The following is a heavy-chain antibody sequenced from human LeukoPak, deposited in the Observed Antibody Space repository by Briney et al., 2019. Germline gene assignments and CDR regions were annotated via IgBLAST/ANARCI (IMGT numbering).Heavy chain of an antibody. V-gene: IGHV1-2*02. CDR1: GYTFTGYY. J-gene: IGHJ5*02. Sequence: ASVKVSCKASGYTFTGYYMHWVRQAPGQGLERMGWINPNSGGTNYAQEFQGRVTMTRDTSISTAYMELSRLRSDDTAVYYCARERITGNWFDPWGQGTLVTVSS. CDR3: ARERITGNWFDP. CDR2: INPNSGGT. D-gene: IGHD1-20*01.